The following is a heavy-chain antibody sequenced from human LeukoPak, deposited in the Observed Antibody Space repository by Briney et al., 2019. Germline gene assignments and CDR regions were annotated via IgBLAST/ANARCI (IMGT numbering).Heavy chain of an antibody. V-gene: IGHV4-59*01. CDR2: ISYSGST. Sequence: HPSETLSLTCTVSGGSISSYYWSWIRQPPGKGLEWIVYISYSGSTNYNTSLKSRVTISVDTSRNQFSLKLSSVTAADTAVYYCARGRLGGSESYYNVLDDWGQGGLVTVAS. D-gene: IGHD3-10*01. CDR3: ARGRLGGSESYYNVLDD. J-gene: IGHJ4*02. CDR1: GGSISSYY.